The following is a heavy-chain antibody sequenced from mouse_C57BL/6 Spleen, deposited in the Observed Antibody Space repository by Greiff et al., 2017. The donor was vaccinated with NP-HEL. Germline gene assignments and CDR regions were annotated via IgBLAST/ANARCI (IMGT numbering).Heavy chain of an antibody. J-gene: IGHJ4*01. CDR3: ARFTTVVANYAMDY. D-gene: IGHD1-1*01. CDR2: IDPSDSYT. Sequence: QVQLQQPGAELVRPGTSVKLSCKASGYTFTSYWMHWVKQRPGQGLEWIGVIDPSDSYTNYNQKFKGKATLTVYTSSSTAYMQLSSLTSEDSAVYYCARFTTVVANYAMDYWGQGTSVTVSS. CDR1: GYTFTSYW. V-gene: IGHV1-59*01.